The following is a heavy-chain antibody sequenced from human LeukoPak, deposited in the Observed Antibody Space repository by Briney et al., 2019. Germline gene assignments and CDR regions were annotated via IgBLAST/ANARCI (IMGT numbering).Heavy chain of an antibody. Sequence: PGGSLRLSCAASGFTFSSYGIHWVRQAPGKGLEWVALIRYDGSNKFYSDSVKGRFTFSRDNSKNMLYLQMNSLRAEDTAVYYCATQETSSWHQPGGFDYWGQGTLVTVSS. CDR3: ATQETSSWHQPGGFDY. D-gene: IGHD6-13*01. CDR2: IRYDGSNK. CDR1: GFTFSSYG. V-gene: IGHV3-30*02. J-gene: IGHJ4*02.